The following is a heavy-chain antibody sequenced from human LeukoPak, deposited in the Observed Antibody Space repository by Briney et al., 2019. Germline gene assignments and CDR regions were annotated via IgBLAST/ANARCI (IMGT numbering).Heavy chain of an antibody. Sequence: ASVKVSCMASGDTFTNYPKHWVRQAPGQGLEWMGVIFPGGGVKEYAQKFQGRVTVTRDTSTRTVYMERSSLRSDDTAMYYCAREHPDYHFFDFWGQGTMVSVSS. V-gene: IGHV1-46*01. D-gene: IGHD4-11*01. J-gene: IGHJ3*01. CDR3: AREHPDYHFFDF. CDR2: IFPGGGVK. CDR1: GDTFTNYP.